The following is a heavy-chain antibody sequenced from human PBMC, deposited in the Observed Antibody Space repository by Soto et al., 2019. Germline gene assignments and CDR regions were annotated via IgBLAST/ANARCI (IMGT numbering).Heavy chain of an antibody. D-gene: IGHD2-21*02. CDR1: GFTFSSYA. Sequence: GGSLRLSCAASGFTFSSYAMSWVRQAPGKGLVWVSAISGSGGSTYYADSVKGRFTISRDNSKNTLYLQMNSLRAEDTAVYYCAKDQVSGVVTAVDAFDIWGQGTMVTVSS. V-gene: IGHV3-23*01. J-gene: IGHJ3*02. CDR2: ISGSGGST. CDR3: AKDQVSGVVTAVDAFDI.